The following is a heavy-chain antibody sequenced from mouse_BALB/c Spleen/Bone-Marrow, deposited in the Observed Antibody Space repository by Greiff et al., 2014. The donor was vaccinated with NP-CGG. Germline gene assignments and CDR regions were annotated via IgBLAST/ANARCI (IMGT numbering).Heavy chain of an antibody. J-gene: IGHJ4*01. V-gene: IGHV1S137*01. CDR1: GYTFTDYA. CDR2: ISTYYGDA. Sequence: QVQLKESGAELVRPGVSVKISCKGSGYTFTDYAMHWVKQSHAKSLEWIGVISTYYGDASYNQKFKGKATMTVDKSSSTAYMELARLTSEDSAIYYCARDAMDYWGQGTSFTVSS. CDR3: ARDAMDY.